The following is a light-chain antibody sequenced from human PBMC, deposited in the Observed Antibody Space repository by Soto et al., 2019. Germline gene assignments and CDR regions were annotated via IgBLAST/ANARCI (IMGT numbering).Light chain of an antibody. CDR2: EVS. Sequence: SVLTQLATVSGSTGQSITVSCTGTGSNVGGYNYASWYQQHPGKAPKLMIYEVSNRPSGVSNRFSGSKSGNTASLTISGLQAEDEADYYCSSYTSSSTLGYVFGTGTKVTVL. J-gene: IGLJ1*01. CDR1: GSNVGGYNY. CDR3: SSYTSSSTLGYV. V-gene: IGLV2-14*01.